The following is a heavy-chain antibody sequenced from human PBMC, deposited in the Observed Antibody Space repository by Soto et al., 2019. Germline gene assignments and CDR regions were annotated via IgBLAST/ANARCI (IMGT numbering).Heavy chain of an antibody. CDR3: AKDDSSSWSYYYGMDV. J-gene: IGHJ6*02. V-gene: IGHV3-23*01. CDR2: ISGSGGST. Sequence: PGGSLRLSCAASGFTFSSYAMSWVRQAPGKGLEWVSAISGSGGSTYYADSVKGRFTISRDNSKNTLYLQMNSLRAEDTAVYYCAKDDSSSWSYYYGMDVWGQGTTVTVSS. D-gene: IGHD6-13*01. CDR1: GFTFSSYA.